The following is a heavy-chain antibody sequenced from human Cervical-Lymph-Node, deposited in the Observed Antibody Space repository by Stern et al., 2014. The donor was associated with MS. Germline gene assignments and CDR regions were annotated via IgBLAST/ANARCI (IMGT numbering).Heavy chain of an antibody. Sequence: VQLVESGGGVVQPGRSLRLSCAASGFTFSRYGMDWVRQAPGQGLAWVAVISYDGSSKYYADSVKGRFTISRDNSKNTLYVQMNSLRAEDTAVYYCAKSRSQWELPPDYWGQGTLVTVSS. CDR1: GFTFSRYG. J-gene: IGHJ4*02. CDR2: ISYDGSSK. V-gene: IGHV3-30*18. CDR3: AKSRSQWELPPDY. D-gene: IGHD1-26*01.